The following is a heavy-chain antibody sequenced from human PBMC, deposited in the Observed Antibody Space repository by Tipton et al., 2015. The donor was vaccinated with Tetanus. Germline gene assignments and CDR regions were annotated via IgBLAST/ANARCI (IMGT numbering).Heavy chain of an antibody. V-gene: IGHV3-33*01. Sequence: SLRLSCAASGFTFSSYGMHWVRQAPGKGLEWVAVIWYDGSNKYYADSVKGRFTISRDNSKNTLYLQMNSLRAEDTAVYYCARVFHDLEGIEHYYYYYGMDVWGQGTTVTVSS. D-gene: IGHD2-21*01. CDR2: IWYDGSNK. J-gene: IGHJ6*02. CDR3: ARVFHDLEGIEHYYYYYGMDV. CDR1: GFTFSSYG.